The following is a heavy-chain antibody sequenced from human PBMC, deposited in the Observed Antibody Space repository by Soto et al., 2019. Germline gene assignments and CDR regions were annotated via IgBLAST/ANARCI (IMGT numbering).Heavy chain of an antibody. J-gene: IGHJ4*02. D-gene: IGHD6-6*01. CDR1: GYTFTGYY. V-gene: IGHV1-2*04. Sequence: ASVKVSCKASGYTFTGYYMHWVRQAPGQGLEWMGWINPNSGGTNYAQKFQGWVTMTRDTSISTAYMELSRLRSDDTAVYYCARVGVGSMGQLVSYYDYWGQGTLVTV. CDR3: ARVGVGSMGQLVSYYDY. CDR2: INPNSGGT.